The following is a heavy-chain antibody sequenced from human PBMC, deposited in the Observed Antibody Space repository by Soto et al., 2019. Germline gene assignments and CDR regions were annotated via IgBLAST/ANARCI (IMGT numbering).Heavy chain of an antibody. J-gene: IGHJ6*02. D-gene: IGHD2-21*02. Sequence: ASVKVSCKASGYTFTSYYMHWVRQAPGQGLEWMGIINPSGGSTSYAQKFQGRVTMTRDTSTSTVYMELSSLRSEDTAVYYCARDRKSLAYCGGDCYSRGFMDVWG. CDR1: GYTFTSYY. CDR3: ARDRKSLAYCGGDCYSRGFMDV. CDR2: INPSGGST. V-gene: IGHV1-46*01.